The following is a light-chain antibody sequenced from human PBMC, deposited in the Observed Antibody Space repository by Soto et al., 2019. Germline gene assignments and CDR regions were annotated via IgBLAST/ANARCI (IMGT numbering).Light chain of an antibody. CDR2: DDS. CDR1: SSDVGSYNL. V-gene: IGLV2-23*01. Sequence: QSALTQPASVSGSPGQSITISCTGTSSDVGSYNLVSWYQQHPGKAPKPMIYDDSKRPSGVSNRFSGSKSGNTASLTISGLQAEVEADYYCCSYAGSNTFVFGTGTKVTVL. CDR3: CSYAGSNTFV. J-gene: IGLJ1*01.